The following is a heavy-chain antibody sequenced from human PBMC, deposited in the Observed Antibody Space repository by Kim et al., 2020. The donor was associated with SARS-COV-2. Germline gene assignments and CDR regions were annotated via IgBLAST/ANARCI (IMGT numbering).Heavy chain of an antibody. CDR2: IYYSGST. V-gene: IGHV4-61*01. Sequence: SETLSLTCTVSVGSVSSGSYYWSWIRQPPGKGLEWIGYIYYSGSTNYNPSLKSRVTISVDTSKNQFSLKLSSVTAADTAVYYCASGIAAAGTLDYWGQGTLVTVSS. D-gene: IGHD6-13*01. CDR3: ASGIAAAGTLDY. CDR1: VGSVSSGSYY. J-gene: IGHJ4*02.